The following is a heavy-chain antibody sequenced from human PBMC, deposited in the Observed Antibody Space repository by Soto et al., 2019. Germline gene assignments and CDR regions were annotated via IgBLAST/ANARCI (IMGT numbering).Heavy chain of an antibody. D-gene: IGHD4-17*01. V-gene: IGHV3-23*01. CDR1: GFTFSSYA. CDR2: ISGSGGST. Sequence: GGSLRLSCAASGFTFSSYAMSWVRQAPGKGLEWVSAISGSGGSTYYADSVKGRFTISRDNSKNTLYLQMNSPRAEDTAVYYCAKGDYGDYNAFDIWGQGTMVTVSS. CDR3: AKGDYGDYNAFDI. J-gene: IGHJ3*02.